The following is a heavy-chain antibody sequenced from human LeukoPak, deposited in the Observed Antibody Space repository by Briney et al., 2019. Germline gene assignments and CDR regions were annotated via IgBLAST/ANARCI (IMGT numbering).Heavy chain of an antibody. CDR3: ARDHHSSGSGH. J-gene: IGHJ4*02. Sequence: PGGSLRLSCAASGFTSGFMFSTYSTHWVRQAPGKGLEWVSVIYSGGSAYYADSVKGRFTISRDNSKNTLYLQMNSLRAEDTAVYYCARDHHSSGSGHWGQGTLVTVSS. CDR1: GFMFSTYS. D-gene: IGHD6-19*01. V-gene: IGHV3-53*01. CDR2: IYSGGSA.